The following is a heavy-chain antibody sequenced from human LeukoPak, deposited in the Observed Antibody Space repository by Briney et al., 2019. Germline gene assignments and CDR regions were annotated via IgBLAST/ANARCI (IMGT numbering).Heavy chain of an antibody. CDR2: IYPGDSDSDT. J-gene: IGHJ4*02. V-gene: IGHV5-51*01. Sequence: GESLKISCQTSGYSFISYWIGWVRQMPGKGLEWMGIIYPGDSDSDTRYSPSFQGQVTISADKSISTAYLQWSSLKASDTAMYYCARPGQLGEYTPYYFDYWGQGTLVTVSS. CDR3: ARPGQLGEYTPYYFDY. D-gene: IGHD7-27*01. CDR1: GYSFISYW.